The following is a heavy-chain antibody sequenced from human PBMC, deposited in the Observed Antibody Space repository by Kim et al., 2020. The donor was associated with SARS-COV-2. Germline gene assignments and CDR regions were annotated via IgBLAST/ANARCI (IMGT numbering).Heavy chain of an antibody. J-gene: IGHJ6*01. CDR2: IYYSGST. V-gene: IGHV4-59*01. D-gene: IGHD6-19*01. Sequence: SETLSLTCTVSGGSISSYYWSWIRQPPGKGLEWIGYIYYSGSTNYNPSLKSRVTISVDTSKNQFSLKLSSVTAADTAVYYCARDTSYSRGWKGYYYYGM. CDR3: ARDTSYSRGWKGYYYYGM. CDR1: GGSISSYY.